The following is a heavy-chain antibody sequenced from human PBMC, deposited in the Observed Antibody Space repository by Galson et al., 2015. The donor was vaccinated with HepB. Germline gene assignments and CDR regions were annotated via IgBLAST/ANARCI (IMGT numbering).Heavy chain of an antibody. Sequence: CAISGDSVSNNNADWYWIMQSPSSGLEWLGRTYYRAKWYSDYAESMRSRITINVDTSKNQFSLHLKYVIPDDTAVYYCARVGGTICFYGMDVWGQGTTVTVSS. D-gene: IGHD2-2*01. J-gene: IGHJ6*02. V-gene: IGHV6-1*01. CDR1: GDSVSNNNAD. CDR2: TYYRAKWYS. CDR3: ARVGGTICFYGMDV.